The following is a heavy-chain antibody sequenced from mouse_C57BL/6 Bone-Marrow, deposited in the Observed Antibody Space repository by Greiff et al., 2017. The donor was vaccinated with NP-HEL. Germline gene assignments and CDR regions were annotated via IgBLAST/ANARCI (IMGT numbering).Heavy chain of an antibody. D-gene: IGHD1-1*01. J-gene: IGHJ3*01. CDR3: ARVGVYYGSSTWFAY. CDR1: GYTFTGYW. Sequence: QVQLQQSGAELMKPGASVKLSCKATGYTFTGYWIEWVKQRPGHGLEWIGEILPGSGSTNYNEKFKGKATFTADTSSNTSYMQLSSLTTEDSAIYYCARVGVYYGSSTWFAYWGQGTLVTVSA. CDR2: ILPGSGST. V-gene: IGHV1-9*01.